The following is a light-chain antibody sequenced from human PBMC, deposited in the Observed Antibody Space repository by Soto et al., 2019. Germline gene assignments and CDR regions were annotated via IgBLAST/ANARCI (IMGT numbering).Light chain of an antibody. J-gene: IGLJ2*01. CDR2: DVS. Sequence: QSALTQPASVSGSPGQSITISCTGTSSDVGAYNYVSWYQQHPGKAPRLMIYDVSNRPSGVSNRFSGSKSGNTASLTISWLQAEDEADYYCSSYTSSSTGVFGGGTKLTVL. CDR3: SSYTSSSTGV. CDR1: SSDVGAYNY. V-gene: IGLV2-14*01.